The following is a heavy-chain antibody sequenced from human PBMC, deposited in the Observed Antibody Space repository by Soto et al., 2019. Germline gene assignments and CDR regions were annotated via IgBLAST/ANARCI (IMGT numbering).Heavy chain of an antibody. V-gene: IGHV3-23*01. D-gene: IGHD3-10*01. J-gene: IGHJ6*03. CDR1: GITFSRYV. CDR2: ISGNGGGT. CDR3: ARPDGDYFYNHMDV. Sequence: EVQLLESGGGLVQPGGSLRLSCAASGITFSRYVMAWVRQAPGKGLEWVSVISGNGGGTYYADSVKGRFTISRDNSRDTLYLQMKGLRAEDTAVYYCARPDGDYFYNHMDVWGAGTTIAVSS.